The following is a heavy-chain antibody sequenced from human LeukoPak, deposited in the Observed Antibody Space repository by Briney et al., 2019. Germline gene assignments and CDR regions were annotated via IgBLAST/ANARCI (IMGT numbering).Heavy chain of an antibody. CDR2: ISSSGSI. CDR1: GFTFSSYE. D-gene: IGHD4-23*01. J-gene: IGHJ3*02. CDR3: AREADGGNSDAFDS. V-gene: IGHV3-48*03. Sequence: GGSLRLSCGASGFTFSSYELDWVRQARGKGLEWVSYISSSGSIYYTDAVKGRFTISTDNATNSVHLQMRSLRAEDTAGYYCAREADGGNSDAFDSWGQGTMVTVSS.